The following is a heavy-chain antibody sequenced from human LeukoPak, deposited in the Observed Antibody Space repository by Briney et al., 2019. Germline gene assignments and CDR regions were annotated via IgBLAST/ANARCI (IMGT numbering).Heavy chain of an antibody. V-gene: IGHV3-33*01. Sequence: PGRSLRLSCAASGFTFSNYGMHWVRQAPGKGLEWVAVMWYDGSNEYPGDSVKGRFTISGDKSKNTLYLQMNSLRAEDTAVYYCARDPYYGSGKYYHGMDLWGRGTTVTVSS. CDR3: ARDPYYGSGKYYHGMDL. CDR2: MWYDGSNE. J-gene: IGHJ6*02. D-gene: IGHD3-10*01. CDR1: GFTFSNYG.